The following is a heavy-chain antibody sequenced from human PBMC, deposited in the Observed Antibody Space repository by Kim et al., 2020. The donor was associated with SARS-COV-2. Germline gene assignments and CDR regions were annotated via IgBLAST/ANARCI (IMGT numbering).Heavy chain of an antibody. CDR3: ARGTIFEP. V-gene: IGHV4-34*01. D-gene: IGHD3-3*01. CDR2: HSGNT. Sequence: HSGNTNCHPSLKSRVTISIDTSKNQFSLNVSSVTAADTAVYYCARGTIFEPWGQGTLVTVSS. J-gene: IGHJ5*02.